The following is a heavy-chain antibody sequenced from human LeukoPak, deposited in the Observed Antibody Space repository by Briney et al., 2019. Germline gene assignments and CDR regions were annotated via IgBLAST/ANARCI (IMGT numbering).Heavy chain of an antibody. D-gene: IGHD3-3*01. CDR2: IIPIFGTA. CDR3: ARGRGITIFGVVSHYYYMDV. Sequence: SVKVSCKASGGTFSSYAIRWVRQAPAQGLEWMGGIIPIFGTANYSQKFEGRVTITADESTSTAYMELSRLRSEDTAVYYCARGRGITIFGVVSHYYYMDVWGKGTTVTVSS. V-gene: IGHV1-69*13. CDR1: GGTFSSYA. J-gene: IGHJ6*03.